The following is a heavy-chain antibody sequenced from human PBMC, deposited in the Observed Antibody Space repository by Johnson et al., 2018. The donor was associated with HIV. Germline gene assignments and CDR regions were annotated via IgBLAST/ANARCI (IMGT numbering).Heavy chain of an antibody. D-gene: IGHD6-13*01. CDR3: ARRLAQGSPFSSYDAFDI. CDR1: GFTFSNYA. V-gene: IGHV3-30-3*01. CDR2: ISYDGSNK. J-gene: IGHJ3*02. Sequence: QVQLVESGGGVVQPGGSLRLSCAAAGFTFSNYAMYWVRQAPGKGLEWVAAISYDGSNKYYADSVKDRFTISRDNSKNTLCLQMNSLRTEDTALYYCARRLAQGSPFSSYDAFDIWGQGTMVTVSS.